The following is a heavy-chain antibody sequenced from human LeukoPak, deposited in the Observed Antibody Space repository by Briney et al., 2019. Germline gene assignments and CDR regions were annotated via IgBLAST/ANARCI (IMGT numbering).Heavy chain of an antibody. D-gene: IGHD3-22*01. J-gene: IGHJ4*02. CDR2: IIPIFGTA. Sequence: ASVKVSCKASGGTFSSYAISWVRQAPGQGLEWMGGIIPIFGTANYAQKFQGRVTITADESTSTAYMELSSLRSEDTAVYYCAAFTTYYYDSSGYYYHYWGQGTLVTVSP. CDR3: AAFTTYYYDSSGYYYHY. CDR1: GGTFSSYA. V-gene: IGHV1-69*01.